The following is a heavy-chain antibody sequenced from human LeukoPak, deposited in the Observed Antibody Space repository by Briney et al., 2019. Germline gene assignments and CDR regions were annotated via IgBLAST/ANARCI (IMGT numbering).Heavy chain of an antibody. Sequence: ASVKVSCKASEHTFTNYHIHWVRQAPGQGVEWMGAVYATGGSTLNTQNFQGRVTMTRDTSTGTVYMELSRLRFEDTAIYYCATEAPRNYYFDYWGQGILVTVSS. J-gene: IGHJ4*02. CDR3: ATEAPRNYYFDY. CDR1: EHTFTNYH. CDR2: VYATGGST. V-gene: IGHV1-46*01.